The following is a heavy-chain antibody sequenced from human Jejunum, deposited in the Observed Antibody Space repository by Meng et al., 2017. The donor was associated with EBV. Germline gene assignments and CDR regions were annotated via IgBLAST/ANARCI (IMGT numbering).Heavy chain of an antibody. V-gene: IGHV1-2*06. CDR3: AREIAAGSGWFFFDY. CDR2: VSSNTGAT. D-gene: IGHD6-19*01. J-gene: IGHJ4*02. Sequence: QVQLLQSGAEVKKPXXXXXXXCKTSGDTLTGYYMHWVRQAPGQGLEWMGRVSSNTGATKYAEKFQGRVTLTRDTSINTAYMELSRLRSDDTAVYYCAREIAAGSGWFFFDYWGRGTLGTVSS. CDR1: GDTLTGYY.